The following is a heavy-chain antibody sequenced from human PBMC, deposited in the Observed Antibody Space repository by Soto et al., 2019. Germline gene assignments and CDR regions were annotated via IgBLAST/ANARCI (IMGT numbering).Heavy chain of an antibody. J-gene: IGHJ5*01. CDR1: GFTFSSYE. D-gene: IGHD6-25*01. CDR2: ITGSGSII. Sequence: GGSLRLSCAASGFTFSSYEINWVRQAPWKGLEWVSYITGSGSIIHYADSVKGRFTISRDNSKNSLYLQMNSLRDEDTAVYYCARDRAAREWFDSWGQGTLVTVSP. CDR3: ARDRAAREWFDS. V-gene: IGHV3-48*03.